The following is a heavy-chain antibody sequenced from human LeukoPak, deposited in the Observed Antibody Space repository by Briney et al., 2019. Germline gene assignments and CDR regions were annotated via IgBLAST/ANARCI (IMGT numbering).Heavy chain of an antibody. V-gene: IGHV1-18*01. D-gene: IGHD3-3*01. J-gene: IGHJ3*02. CDR3: ARERIDFWSGYRRNDAFDI. CDR2: ISVYNGNT. CDR1: GYTFTSYG. Sequence: GASVKVSCKASGYTFTSYGISWVRQAPGQGLEWMGWISVYNGNTNYAQKLQGRVTMTTDTSTSTAYMELRSLRSDDTAVYYWARERIDFWSGYRRNDAFDIWGQGTMVTVSS.